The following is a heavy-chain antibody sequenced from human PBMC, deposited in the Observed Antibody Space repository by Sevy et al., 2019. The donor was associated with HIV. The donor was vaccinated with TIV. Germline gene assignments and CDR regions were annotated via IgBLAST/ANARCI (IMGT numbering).Heavy chain of an antibody. V-gene: IGHV3-30-3*01. D-gene: IGHD1-1*01. CDR2: ISYDGSNK. CDR3: ALERLSSDVAEYFQN. CDR1: GFTFSSYS. J-gene: IGHJ1*01. Sequence: GGSLRLSCATSGFTFSSYSMHWVRQAPGKGLEWVATISYDGSNKHYADSVKGRFTISRDNFMNSLSLQMNSLRAEDTAMYYCALERLSSDVAEYFQNWGQGTLVTVSS.